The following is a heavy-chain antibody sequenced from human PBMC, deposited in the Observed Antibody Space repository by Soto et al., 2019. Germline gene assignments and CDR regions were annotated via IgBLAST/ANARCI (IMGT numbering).Heavy chain of an antibody. Sequence: GASVKVSCKASGYAFTSYSMHWVLQAPGQRLEWMGWINAGNGNTKYSQKFQGRVTITRDTSASTAYMELSSLRSEDTAVYYCARDQGAAVAGYYYFDYWGQGTLVTVSS. CDR1: GYAFTSYS. J-gene: IGHJ4*02. D-gene: IGHD6-19*01. CDR2: INAGNGNT. CDR3: ARDQGAAVAGYYYFDY. V-gene: IGHV1-3*01.